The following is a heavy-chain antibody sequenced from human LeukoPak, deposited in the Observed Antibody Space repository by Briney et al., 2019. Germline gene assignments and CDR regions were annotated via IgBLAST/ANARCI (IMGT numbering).Heavy chain of an antibody. CDR3: ARDLLGPVQWLSEYYFDY. CDR1: GFTFSSYW. CDR2: IKQDGSEK. Sequence: GGSLRLSCAASGFTFSSYWMSWVRQAPGKGLEWVANIKQDGSEKYYVDSVKGRFTISRDNAKNSLYLQMNSLRAEDTAVYYCARDLLGPVQWLSEYYFDYWGQGTLVTVSS. V-gene: IGHV3-7*01. J-gene: IGHJ4*02. D-gene: IGHD3-22*01.